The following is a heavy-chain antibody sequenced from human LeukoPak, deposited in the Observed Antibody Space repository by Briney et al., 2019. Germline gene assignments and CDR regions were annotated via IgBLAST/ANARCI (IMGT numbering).Heavy chain of an antibody. Sequence: SQTLSLTCTVSGGSISSGSYYWSWIRQPAGKGLEWIGRIYTSGSTNYSPSLKSRVTISVDTSKNQFSLNLSSVTAADTAVYYCARATSYCSSTSCYSNAFDIWGQGTMVTVSS. CDR3: ARATSYCSSTSCYSNAFDI. J-gene: IGHJ3*02. D-gene: IGHD2-2*01. V-gene: IGHV4-61*02. CDR2: IYTSGST. CDR1: GGSISSGSYY.